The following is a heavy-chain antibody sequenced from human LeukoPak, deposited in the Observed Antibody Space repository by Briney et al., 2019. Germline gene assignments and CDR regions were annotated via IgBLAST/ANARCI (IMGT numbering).Heavy chain of an antibody. CDR2: IYPGDSDT. CDR1: GYKFSNHW. Sequence: GESLEISCRGSGYKFSNHWIGWVRQMPGKGLEWMGIIYPGDSDTRYSPSFQGQVTISADKSISTAYLQWSSLKASDTAMYYCARGPGGATTPFDYWGQGTLVTVSS. CDR3: ARGPGGATTPFDY. J-gene: IGHJ4*02. V-gene: IGHV5-51*01. D-gene: IGHD1-26*01.